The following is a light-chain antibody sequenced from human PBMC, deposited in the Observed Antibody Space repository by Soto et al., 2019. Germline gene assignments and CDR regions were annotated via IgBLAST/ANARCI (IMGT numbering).Light chain of an antibody. CDR3: HPRINLA. CDR1: QSVSSY. CDR2: DAS. V-gene: IGKV3-11*01. J-gene: IGKJ4*01. Sequence: EIVLTQSPATLSLSPGERATLSCRASQSVSSYLAWYQQKPGQAPRLLIYDASNRATGIPARFSGSGSGTDFTLTISSLDLEDFPVYSCHPRINLAFGGGTKVDI.